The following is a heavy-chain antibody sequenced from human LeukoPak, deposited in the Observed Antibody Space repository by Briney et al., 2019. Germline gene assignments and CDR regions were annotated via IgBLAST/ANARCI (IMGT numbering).Heavy chain of an antibody. CDR3: ARGALDAATPFDS. CDR1: GFTFSSYS. J-gene: IGHJ5*01. V-gene: IGHV3-21*01. CDR2: ISSSSSYI. Sequence: GGSLRLSCAASGFTFSSYSMNWVRQAPGKGLEWVSSISSSSSYIYYADSVKGRFTISRDNAKNSLYLQMNSLRAEDTAVYYCARGALDAATPFDSWGQGTLVTVSS. D-gene: IGHD2-15*01.